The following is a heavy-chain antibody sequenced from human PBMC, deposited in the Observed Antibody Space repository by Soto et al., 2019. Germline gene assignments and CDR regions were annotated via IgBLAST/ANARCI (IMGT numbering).Heavy chain of an antibody. V-gene: IGHV3-11*06. Sequence: QVQLVESGGGLVKPGGSLRLSCAASGFTFTDHYMTWIRQAPGKGLEWLSYISSGSYMNYAESVKGRFTFSRDNAKNSLYLQMNSLRAEDTAVYSCARERLAPTRGLDVWGQGTTVTVSS. D-gene: IGHD6-19*01. CDR3: ARERLAPTRGLDV. J-gene: IGHJ6*02. CDR2: ISSGSYM. CDR1: GFTFTDHY.